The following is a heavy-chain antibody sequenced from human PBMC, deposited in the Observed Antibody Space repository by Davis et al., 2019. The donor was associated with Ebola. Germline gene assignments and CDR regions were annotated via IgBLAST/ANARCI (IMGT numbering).Heavy chain of an antibody. CDR3: AREGIAARPSGAFDI. CDR1: GGSISSSSYY. J-gene: IGHJ3*02. CDR2: IYYSGST. D-gene: IGHD6-6*01. Sequence: PSETLSLTCTVSGGSISSSSYYRGWIRQPPGKGLEWIGSIYYSGSTYYNPSLKSRVTISVDTSKNQFSLKLSSVTAADTAVYYCAREGIAARPSGAFDIWGQGTMVTVSS. V-gene: IGHV4-39*07.